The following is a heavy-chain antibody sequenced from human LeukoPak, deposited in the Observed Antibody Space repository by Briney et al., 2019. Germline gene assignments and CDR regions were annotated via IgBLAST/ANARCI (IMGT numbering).Heavy chain of an antibody. CDR2: IYYSGRD. Sequence: SETLSLTCTVSGDSISSRTYYWGWIRRPPGKGLEWIGSIYYSGRDYYNPSLKSRVTISIDTSKNQFSLRLSSVTAADTAVYYCATQRSQGDIFDYWGQGTLVTVSS. J-gene: IGHJ4*02. V-gene: IGHV4-39*07. CDR1: GDSISSRTYY. CDR3: ATQRSQGDIFDY. D-gene: IGHD2-21*01.